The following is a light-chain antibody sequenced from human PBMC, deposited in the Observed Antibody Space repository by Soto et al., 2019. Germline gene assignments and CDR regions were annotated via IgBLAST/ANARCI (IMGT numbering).Light chain of an antibody. V-gene: IGKV3-15*01. Sequence: DIVMTQSPATLSVSPGGRATLSCRASQSVGSTVAWYQQKPGQPPRLLIYGASTRAAGVPARFSGSGYGRQFSLTISSLQSEDFAIYHCQQHNNWPPWTFGQGTKVEV. CDR1: QSVGST. CDR2: GAS. J-gene: IGKJ1*01. CDR3: QQHNNWPPWT.